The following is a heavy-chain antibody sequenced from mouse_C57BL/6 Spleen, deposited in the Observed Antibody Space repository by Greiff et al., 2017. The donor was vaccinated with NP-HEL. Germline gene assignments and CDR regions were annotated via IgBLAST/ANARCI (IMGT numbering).Heavy chain of an antibody. V-gene: IGHV5-16*01. CDR3: ARETGTLYWYFDV. D-gene: IGHD4-1*01. CDR1: GFTFSDYY. CDR2: INYDGSST. J-gene: IGHJ1*03. Sequence: EVKLMESEGGLVQPGSSMKLSCTASGFTFSDYYMAWVRQVPEKGLEWVATINYDGSSTYYLDSLKSRFIISRDNAKNILYLQMSSLKSEDTATYYCARETGTLYWYFDVWGTGTTVTVSS.